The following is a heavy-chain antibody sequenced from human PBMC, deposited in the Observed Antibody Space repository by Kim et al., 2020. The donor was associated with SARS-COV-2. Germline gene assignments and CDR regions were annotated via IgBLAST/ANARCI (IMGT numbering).Heavy chain of an antibody. Sequence: SETLSLTCTVSGGSISGYYWSWVRQSPGKGLEWIGYLYYTGITNYNPSLKSRLTISIDTSDNHFPLKQTSVTAADTAVYYCARHYQQVVFSLASYYYSM. CDR1: GGSISGYY. D-gene: IGHD2-15*01. J-gene: IGHJ6*03. CDR3: ARHYQQVVFSLASYYYSM. CDR2: LYYTGIT. V-gene: IGHV4-59*08.